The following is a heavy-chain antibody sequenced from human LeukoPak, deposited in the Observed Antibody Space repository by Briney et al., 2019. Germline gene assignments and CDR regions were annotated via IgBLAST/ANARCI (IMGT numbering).Heavy chain of an antibody. J-gene: IGHJ3*02. D-gene: IGHD3-10*01. CDR3: ARSDYYGSGSHTVFDAFDI. CDR2: IDDSGNP. CDR1: GGSVSNYF. Sequence: SETLSLTCTVSGGSVSNYFWSWIRRPPGKGLEWIGYIDDSGNPNYNPSLKSQVSISIDKSKNQSSLTLSSVTAADTAIYYCARSDYYGSGSHTVFDAFDIWGQGTRVTVSS. V-gene: IGHV4-59*02.